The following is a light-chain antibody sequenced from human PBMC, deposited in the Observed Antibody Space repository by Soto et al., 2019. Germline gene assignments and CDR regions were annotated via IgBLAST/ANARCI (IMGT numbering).Light chain of an antibody. CDR2: DVS. Sequence: SALTQPRSVSGSPGQSVTISCTGTSSDVGAYNYVSWYQQHPGKAPKLMTYDVSKRPSGVPDRFSGSKSGNTASLTISGLQAEDEADYYCCSYADNYSCVFGTGTKVTVL. CDR1: SSDVGAYNY. V-gene: IGLV2-11*01. J-gene: IGLJ1*01. CDR3: CSYADNYSCV.